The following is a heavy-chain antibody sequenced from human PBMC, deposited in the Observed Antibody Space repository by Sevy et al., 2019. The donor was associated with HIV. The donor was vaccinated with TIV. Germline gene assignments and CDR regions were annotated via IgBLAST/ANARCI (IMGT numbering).Heavy chain of an antibody. CDR1: GGSITSLH. CDR2: IYYNGHI. CDR3: AGENAWGRGYS. V-gene: IGHV4-59*08. J-gene: IGHJ4*02. D-gene: IGHD3-16*01. Sequence: SETLSLTCTVSGGSITSLHWNWIRQPPGKGLEWIANIYYNGHINYNPSLKSRVTLSLDTCKNQFSLRLSSVTAADTAMYYCAGENAWGRGYSWGQGTLVTVSS.